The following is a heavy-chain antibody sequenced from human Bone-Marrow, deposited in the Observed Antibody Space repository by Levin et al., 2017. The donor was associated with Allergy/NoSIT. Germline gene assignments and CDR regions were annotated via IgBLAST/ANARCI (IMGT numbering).Heavy chain of an antibody. V-gene: IGHV4-59*01. CDR1: GGSISTYY. CDR2: VYYSGGA. D-gene: IGHD3-10*01. CDR3: ARDGSGNFYNWFDP. J-gene: IGHJ5*02. Sequence: PSQTLSLTCTVSGGSISTYYWSWIRQPPGKGLEWIGYVYYSGGATYNPSLKSRVTISVDTSKNQFSLKLRSVTAADTAVYFCARDGSGNFYNWFDPWGQGTLVTVSS.